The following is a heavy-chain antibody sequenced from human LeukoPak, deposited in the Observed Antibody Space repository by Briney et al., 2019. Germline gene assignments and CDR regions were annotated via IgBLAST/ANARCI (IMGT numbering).Heavy chain of an antibody. CDR2: INPAGIVK. J-gene: IGHJ4*02. CDR3: AREYSGAWLFDY. V-gene: IGHV3-7*01. CDR1: GFTFSSGW. D-gene: IGHD6-19*01. Sequence: GGSLRLSCAASGFTFSSGWMSWVRQAPGKGLEWVANINPAGIVKYYVDSVKGRFTISRDNAKNSLYLQMNSLRAEDTAVYYCAREYSGAWLFDYWGQGTLVTVSS.